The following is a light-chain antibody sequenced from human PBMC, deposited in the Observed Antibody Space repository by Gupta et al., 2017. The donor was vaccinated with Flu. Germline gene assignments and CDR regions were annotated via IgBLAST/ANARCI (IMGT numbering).Light chain of an antibody. CDR1: SSDVGCDNY. CDR2: DVN. V-gene: IGLV2-8*01. CDR3: RSYAGSNNYV. Sequence: SVTISCTGTSSDVGCDNYCSCYQQTPANAPIIIIYDVNRRPSGVPGRFSGSKAGTTASLTVSGLQAEDDADYYCRSYAGSNNYVFGTGTKVTVL. J-gene: IGLJ1*01.